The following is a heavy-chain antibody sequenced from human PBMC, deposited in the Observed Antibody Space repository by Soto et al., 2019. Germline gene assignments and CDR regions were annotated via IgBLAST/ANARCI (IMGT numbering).Heavy chain of an antibody. CDR2: IWYDGSKT. CDR1: GFTFRNYG. CDR3: ARDVGVVAPECDH. Sequence: QVQLVESGGGVVQPGKSLRLSCVTSGFTFRNYGMHWVRQAPGQGLEWVAVIWYDGSKTYYADSVKGRFTISRDDSKNALYLQINSLRAEDTAAYFCARDVGVVAPECDHWGQGTLVSVSS. V-gene: IGHV3-33*08. J-gene: IGHJ4*02. D-gene: IGHD3-3*01.